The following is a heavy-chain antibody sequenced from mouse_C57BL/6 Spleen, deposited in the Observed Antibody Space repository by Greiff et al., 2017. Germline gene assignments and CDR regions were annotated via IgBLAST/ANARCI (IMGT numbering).Heavy chain of an antibody. V-gene: IGHV5-6*01. J-gene: IGHJ3*01. CDR2: ISSGGSYP. CDR1: GFTFSSYG. CDR3: ARQTLTGTLFAY. Sequence: EVQVVESGGDLVKPGGSLKLSCAASGFTFSSYGMSWVRQTPDKRLEWVATISSGGSYPYYPDSVKGRFTISRDNAKNTLYLQMSSLKSEDTAMYYCARQTLTGTLFAYWGQGTLVTVSA. D-gene: IGHD4-1*01.